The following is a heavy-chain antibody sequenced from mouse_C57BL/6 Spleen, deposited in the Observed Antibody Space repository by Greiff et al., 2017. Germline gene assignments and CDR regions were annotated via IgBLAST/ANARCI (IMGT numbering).Heavy chain of an antibody. CDR3: VRQGDYDGAY. D-gene: IGHD2-4*01. J-gene: IGHJ3*01. CDR1: GFSFNTYA. Sequence: GGGLVQPKGSLKLSCAASGFSFNTYAMNWVRQAPGKGLEWVARIRSKSNNYATYYADSVKDRFTISRDDSESMLYLQMNNLKTEDTAMYYCVRQGDYDGAYWGQGTLVTVSA. V-gene: IGHV10-1*01. CDR2: IRSKSNNYAT.